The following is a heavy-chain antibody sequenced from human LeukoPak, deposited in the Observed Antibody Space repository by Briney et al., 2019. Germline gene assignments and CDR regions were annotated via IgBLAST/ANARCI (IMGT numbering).Heavy chain of an antibody. D-gene: IGHD3-9*01. J-gene: IGHJ4*02. CDR2: IYYTGST. CDR3: ARLSKGRYFDYIFDY. V-gene: IGHV4-39*01. CDR1: GGSVSSTEFY. Sequence: SETLSLTCTVSGGSVSSTEFYWGWIRQPPGKGLQWIGNIYYTGSTYYNPSLNSRVTMSVDTSQNRFSLKMASVTAADTAVYYCARLSKGRYFDYIFDYWGQGTLVTVSS.